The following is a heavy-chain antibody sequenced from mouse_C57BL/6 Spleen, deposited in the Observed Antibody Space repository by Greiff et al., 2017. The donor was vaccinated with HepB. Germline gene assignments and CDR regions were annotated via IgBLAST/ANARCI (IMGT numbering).Heavy chain of an antibody. CDR3: ATHPDGYYPFDY. CDR2: INPSSGYT. CDR1: GYTFTSYW. Sequence: QVQLKESGAELAKPGASVKLSCKASGYTFTSYWMHWVKQRPGQGLEWIGYINPSSGYTKYNQKFKDKATLTADKSSSTAYMQLSRWTYEASAVYYWATHPDGYYPFDYWGQGATLTVSS. V-gene: IGHV1-7*01. J-gene: IGHJ2*01. D-gene: IGHD2-3*01.